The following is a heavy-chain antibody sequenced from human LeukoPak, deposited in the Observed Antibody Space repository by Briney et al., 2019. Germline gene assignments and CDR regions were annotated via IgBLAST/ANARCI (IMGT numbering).Heavy chain of an antibody. Sequence: PGRSLRLSCAASGFTFSSYGMHWVRQAPGKGLEWVAVISYDGSNKYYADSVKGRFTISRDNSKNTLYLQMNSLRAEDTAVYYCAKDLGYCSGGSCYEIDYWGQGTLVTVPS. CDR3: AKDLGYCSGGSCYEIDY. J-gene: IGHJ4*02. CDR2: ISYDGSNK. V-gene: IGHV3-30*18. D-gene: IGHD2-15*01. CDR1: GFTFSSYG.